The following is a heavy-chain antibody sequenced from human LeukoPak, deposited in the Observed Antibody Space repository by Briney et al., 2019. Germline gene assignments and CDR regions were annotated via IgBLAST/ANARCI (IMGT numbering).Heavy chain of an antibody. CDR3: ARDREGTGNYYYYMDV. Sequence: ASVKVSCKASGYTFTGYYMHWVRQAPGQGLEWMGWINPNSGGTNYAQKFQGRVTMTRDTSISTAYMELSRLRSDDTAVYHCARDREGTGNYYYYMDVWGKGTTVTISS. J-gene: IGHJ6*03. V-gene: IGHV1-2*02. CDR1: GYTFTGYY. CDR2: INPNSGGT. D-gene: IGHD1-1*01.